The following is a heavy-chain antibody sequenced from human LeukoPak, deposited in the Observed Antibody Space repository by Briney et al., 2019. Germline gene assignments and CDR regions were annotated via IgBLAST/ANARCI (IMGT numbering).Heavy chain of an antibody. V-gene: IGHV1-8*03. D-gene: IGHD3-3*01. CDR1: GYTFTSYD. CDR3: ARDTYYDFWSANYAGLYYMDV. J-gene: IGHJ6*03. CDR2: MNPNSGNT. Sequence: GASVKVSCKASGYTFTSYDINWVRQATGQGLEWMGWMNPNSGNTGYAQKFQGRVTITRNTSISTAYMELSSLRSEDTAVYYCARDTYYDFWSANYAGLYYMDVWGKGTTVTVSS.